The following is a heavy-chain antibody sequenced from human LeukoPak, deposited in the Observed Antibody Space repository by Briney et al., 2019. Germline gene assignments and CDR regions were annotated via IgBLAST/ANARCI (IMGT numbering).Heavy chain of an antibody. CDR1: GGSISSSSYY. V-gene: IGHV4-39*01. CDR2: IYYSGST. J-gene: IGHJ4*02. CDR3: ARLGYCSGGSCLAFDY. D-gene: IGHD2-15*01. Sequence: PSETLSLTCTVSGGSISSSSYYWGWIRQPPGKGLEWIGSIYYSGSTYYNPSLKSRVTISVDTSKNQFSLKLSSVTAADTAVYYCARLGYCSGGSCLAFDYRGQGTLVTVSS.